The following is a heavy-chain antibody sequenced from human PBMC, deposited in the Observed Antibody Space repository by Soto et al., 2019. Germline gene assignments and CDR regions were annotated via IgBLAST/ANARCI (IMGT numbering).Heavy chain of an antibody. Sequence: PSETLSLTCTVSGGSISSSSYYWGWIRQPPGKGLEWIGSIYYSGSTYYNPSLKSRVTISVDTSKNQFSLKLSSVTAADTAVYYCARRSGYDLNYGMDVWGQGTTVTVSS. CDR1: GGSISSSSYY. V-gene: IGHV4-39*01. D-gene: IGHD5-12*01. CDR3: ARRSGYDLNYGMDV. CDR2: IYYSGST. J-gene: IGHJ6*02.